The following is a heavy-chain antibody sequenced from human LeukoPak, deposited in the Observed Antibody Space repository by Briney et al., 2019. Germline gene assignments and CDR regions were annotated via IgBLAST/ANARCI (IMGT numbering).Heavy chain of an antibody. CDR1: GFTFSSYS. Sequence: GGSLRLSCAASGFTFSSYSMNWVRQAPGKGLEWVSYISSSSSTVYYADSVKGRFTISRDYAKNSLYLQMNSLRVEDTAVYYCARGPYVDNLDYWGQGTLVTVSS. CDR3: ARGPYVDNLDY. D-gene: IGHD3-16*01. J-gene: IGHJ4*02. V-gene: IGHV3-48*04. CDR2: ISSSSSTV.